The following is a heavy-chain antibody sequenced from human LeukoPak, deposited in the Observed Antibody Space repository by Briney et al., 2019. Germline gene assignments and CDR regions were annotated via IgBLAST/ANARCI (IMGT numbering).Heavy chain of an antibody. CDR3: ARPYCSSTSCYNRFDY. Sequence: GASLKISCKGSGYSCTNYWSGWVREMPGEGLEWMGIIYPGDSDTRDSASFQGQVTISADKTISTDYLQWSILKASDTDMYYCARPYCSSTSCYNRFDYWGQGTLVIVSS. J-gene: IGHJ4*02. CDR2: IYPGDSDT. V-gene: IGHV5-51*01. D-gene: IGHD2-2*02. CDR1: GYSCTNYW.